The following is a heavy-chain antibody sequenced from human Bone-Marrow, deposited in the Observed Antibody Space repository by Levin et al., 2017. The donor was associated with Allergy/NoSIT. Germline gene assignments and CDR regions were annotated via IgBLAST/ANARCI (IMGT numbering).Heavy chain of an antibody. CDR3: AREMTTVTTTMDV. Sequence: SCAASGFTFSSYSMNWVRQAPGKGLEWVSSISSSSSYIYYADSVKGRFTISRDNAKNSLYLQMNSLRAEDTAVYYCAREMTTVTTTMDVWGKGTTVTVSS. D-gene: IGHD4-17*01. CDR2: ISSSSSYI. CDR1: GFTFSSYS. V-gene: IGHV3-21*01. J-gene: IGHJ6*04.